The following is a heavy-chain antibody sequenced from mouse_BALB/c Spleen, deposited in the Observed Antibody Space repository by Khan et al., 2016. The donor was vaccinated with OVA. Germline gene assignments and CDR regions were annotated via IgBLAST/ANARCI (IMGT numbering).Heavy chain of an antibody. CDR3: ARITYYDVSY. Sequence: VQLKQSGAEFVKPGASVKLSCTASGFNIKDTYMHWVKQRPEQGLEWIGRIDPANGYTKYDPKFQGKATITADTSSNTAYLHLNSLTSEDTAVYYCARITYYDVSYWGQGTLVTVSA. D-gene: IGHD2-4*01. CDR1: GFNIKDTY. J-gene: IGHJ3*01. V-gene: IGHV14-3*02. CDR2: IDPANGYT.